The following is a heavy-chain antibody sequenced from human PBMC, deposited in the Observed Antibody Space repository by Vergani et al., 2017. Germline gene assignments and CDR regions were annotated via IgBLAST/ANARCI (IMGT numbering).Heavy chain of an antibody. CDR2: ISYDGTNK. CDR3: ERDMAARPQDDAFDI. V-gene: IGHV3-30-3*01. Sequence: QVQLVESGGGVVQPGRSLRLSCAASGFTFSSYAIHWVRQAPGKGLEWVAVISYDGTNKYYADSVKGRFTISRDNSKNTLYLQMNSLRAEDTAVYYCERDMAARPQDDAFDIWGQGTMVTVSS. D-gene: IGHD6-6*01. J-gene: IGHJ3*02. CDR1: GFTFSSYA.